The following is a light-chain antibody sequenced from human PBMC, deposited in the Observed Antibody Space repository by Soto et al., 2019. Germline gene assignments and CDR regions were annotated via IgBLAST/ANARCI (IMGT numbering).Light chain of an antibody. J-gene: IGKJ3*01. CDR3: QQRSNWPGFT. CDR2: DAS. Sequence: EIVLTQSPATLSLSPGERATLSCRASQSVSSYLAWYQQKPGQAPRLLIYDASNRATGIPARFSGSGSGTELTLTISSLEPEDFAVYYCQQRSNWPGFTFGHGTKVDIK. CDR1: QSVSSY. V-gene: IGKV3-11*01.